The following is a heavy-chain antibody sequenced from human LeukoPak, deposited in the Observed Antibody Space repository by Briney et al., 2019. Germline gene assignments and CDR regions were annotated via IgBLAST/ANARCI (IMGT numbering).Heavy chain of an antibody. V-gene: IGHV4-59*01. CDR1: GGSISSYY. CDR3: ARDGSIRGGRYFDY. CDR2: IYYSGST. Sequence: PSETLSLTCTVSGGSISSYYWSWIRQPPGKGLEWIGYIYYSGSTNYNPSLTSRVTISVNTSKNQFSLKLSSVTAADTAVYYCARDGSIRGGRYFDYWGQGTLVTVSS. D-gene: IGHD3-9*01. J-gene: IGHJ4*02.